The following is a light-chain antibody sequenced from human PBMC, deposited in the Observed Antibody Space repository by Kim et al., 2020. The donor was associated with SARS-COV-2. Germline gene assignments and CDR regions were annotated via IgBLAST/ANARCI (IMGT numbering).Light chain of an antibody. V-gene: IGKV3-11*01. CDR1: QSVSSY. J-gene: IGKJ4*01. Sequence: LSPGEKATLSCRASQSVSSYLAWYQQKTGQAPRLLIYDASNRATGIPARFSGSGSGTDFTLTIGSLEPEDFAVYYCQQRGSWPLTFGGGTKVDIK. CDR3: QQRGSWPLT. CDR2: DAS.